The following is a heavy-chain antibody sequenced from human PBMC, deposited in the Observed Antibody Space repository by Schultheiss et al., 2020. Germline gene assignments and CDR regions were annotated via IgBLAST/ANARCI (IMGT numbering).Heavy chain of an antibody. CDR3: ARALKSSGYDSTVFDH. D-gene: IGHD5-12*01. CDR1: GGSISSRNYY. V-gene: IGHV4-39*01. Sequence: SATLSLTCTVSGGSISSRNYYWGWIRQPPGKGLEWIGNIYYSGTTYYNPSLKSRVTISVDTSKNQFSLKLRSVIAADTAVYYCARALKSSGYDSTVFDHWGQGTLVTGSS. J-gene: IGHJ4*02. CDR2: IYYSGTT.